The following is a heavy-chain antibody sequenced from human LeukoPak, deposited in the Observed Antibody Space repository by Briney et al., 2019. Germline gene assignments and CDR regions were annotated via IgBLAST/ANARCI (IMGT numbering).Heavy chain of an antibody. Sequence: AASVKVSCKASGGTFSSYAISWVRQAPGQGLEWMGWISAYNGNTNYAQKLQGRVTMTTDTSTSTAYMGLRSLRSDDTAVYYCARDLFSWELLVEANWFDPWGQGTLVTVSS. D-gene: IGHD1-26*01. J-gene: IGHJ5*02. CDR2: ISAYNGNT. CDR3: ARDLFSWELLVEANWFDP. CDR1: GGTFSSYA. V-gene: IGHV1-18*01.